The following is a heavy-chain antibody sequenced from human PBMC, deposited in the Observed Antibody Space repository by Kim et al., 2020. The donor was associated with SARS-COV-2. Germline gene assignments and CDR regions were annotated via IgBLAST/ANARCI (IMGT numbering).Heavy chain of an antibody. Sequence: ASVKVSCKASGYTFTGYYMHWVRQAPGQGLEWMGWINPNSGGTNYAQKFQGWVTMTRDTSISTAYMELSRLRSDDTAVYYCARDTFGSSGADWFDPWGQGTLVTVSS. CDR3: ARDTFGSSGADWFDP. D-gene: IGHD3-22*01. CDR1: GYTFTGYY. CDR2: INPNSGGT. J-gene: IGHJ5*02. V-gene: IGHV1-2*04.